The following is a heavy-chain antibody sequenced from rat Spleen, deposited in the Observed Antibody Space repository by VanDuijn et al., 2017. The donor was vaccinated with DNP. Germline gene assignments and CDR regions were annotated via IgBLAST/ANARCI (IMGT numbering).Heavy chain of an antibody. V-gene: IGHV5-31*01. CDR3: ARGIITALPYWSFDF. CDR1: GFTFNNHW. J-gene: IGHJ1*01. Sequence: EVQLVESGGDLVQPGRSLKLSCEASGFTFNNHWMTWIRQVPGKGLEWVASITPSGGNTYFPDSVKGRFTISRNNAENTLYLQMNSLRSEDTATYYCARGIITALPYWSFDFWGPG. CDR2: ITPSGGNT. D-gene: IGHD1-6*01.